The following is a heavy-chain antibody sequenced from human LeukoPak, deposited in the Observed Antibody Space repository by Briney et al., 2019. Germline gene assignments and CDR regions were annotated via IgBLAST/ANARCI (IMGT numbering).Heavy chain of an antibody. J-gene: IGHJ4*02. Sequence: GGSLRLSCAASGFTFSSYAMHWVRQAPGKGLEWVAVISYDGSNKYYADSVKGRFTISRDNSKNTLYLQMNSLRAEDTAVYYCARDRWVAARTFGDYWGQGTLVTVSS. D-gene: IGHD6-6*01. CDR3: ARDRWVAARTFGDY. CDR1: GFTFSSYA. V-gene: IGHV3-30-3*01. CDR2: ISYDGSNK.